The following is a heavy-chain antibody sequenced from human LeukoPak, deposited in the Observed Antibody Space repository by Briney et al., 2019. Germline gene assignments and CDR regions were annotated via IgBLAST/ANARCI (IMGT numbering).Heavy chain of an antibody. D-gene: IGHD6-13*01. Sequence: SETLSLTCIVSGGSISRYWWSWIRQPPGKGLEWIGYIYYSGSTNYNPSLKSRVTISVDTSKNQFSLKLSSVTAADTAVYYCARAAGPLAAPDFWGQGTPVTVSS. CDR3: ARAAGPLAAPDF. V-gene: IGHV4-59*01. CDR1: GGSISRYW. CDR2: IYYSGST. J-gene: IGHJ4*02.